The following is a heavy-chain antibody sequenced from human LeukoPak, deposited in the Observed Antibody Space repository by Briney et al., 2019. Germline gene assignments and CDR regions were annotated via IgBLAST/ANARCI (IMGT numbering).Heavy chain of an antibody. CDR2: IIPIFGTA. CDR3: ARLYSGSYRYFDY. D-gene: IGHD1-26*01. Sequence: SVKVSCKASGGTFSSYAISWVRQAPGQGLEWMGGIIPIFGTANYAQKFQGRVTITADKSTSTAYMELSSLRSEDTAVYYCARLYSGSYRYFDYWGQGTLVTVSS. J-gene: IGHJ4*02. CDR1: GGTFSSYA. V-gene: IGHV1-69*06.